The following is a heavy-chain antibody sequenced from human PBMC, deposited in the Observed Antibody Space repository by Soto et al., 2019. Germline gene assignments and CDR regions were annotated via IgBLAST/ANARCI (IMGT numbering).Heavy chain of an antibody. V-gene: IGHV3-23*01. CDR2: ITGYDSTT. D-gene: IGHD6-19*01. CDR1: GFIFNNYA. Sequence: EAQLLESGGGLVQPGGSLRLSCSASGFIFNNYAMSWVRQAPGKGLEGVSGITGYDSTTYYAESVKGRFTISRYNSKNTLYLQMSTLTAEDTAVYYWASDPLLYDSDWYPNWFGPWGQGTLVTVSS. CDR3: ASDPLLYDSDWYPNWFGP. J-gene: IGHJ5*02.